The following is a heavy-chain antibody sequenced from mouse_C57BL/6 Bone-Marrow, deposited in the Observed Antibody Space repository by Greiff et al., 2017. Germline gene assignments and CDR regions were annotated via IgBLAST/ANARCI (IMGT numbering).Heavy chain of an antibody. J-gene: IGHJ1*03. CDR3: ARYDSYWYFDF. CDR2: IYPGGGYT. CDR1: GYTFTNYW. Sequence: QVQLQQSGAELVRPGTSVKMSCKASGYTFTNYWIGWAKQRPGHGLEWIGDIYPGGGYTNYNEKFKGKATLTADKSSSTAYMQFSSLTSEDSAIYYCARYDSYWYFDFWGTGTTVTVSS. V-gene: IGHV1-63*01. D-gene: IGHD2-4*01.